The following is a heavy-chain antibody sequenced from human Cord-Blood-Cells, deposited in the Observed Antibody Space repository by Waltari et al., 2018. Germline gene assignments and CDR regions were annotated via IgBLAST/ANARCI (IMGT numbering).Heavy chain of an antibody. J-gene: IGHJ1*01. CDR3: AIDKPGIAVAGTYFQH. Sequence: QVQLVQSGAEVKKPGASVKVSCKASGYTFTSYGISWVRPAPGQGLGWMGWISAYNGNTNYAQKLQGRVTMTTDTSTSTAYMELRSLRSDDTAVYYCAIDKPGIAVAGTYFQHWGQGTLVTVSS. D-gene: IGHD6-19*01. V-gene: IGHV1-18*01. CDR1: GYTFTSYG. CDR2: ISAYNGNT.